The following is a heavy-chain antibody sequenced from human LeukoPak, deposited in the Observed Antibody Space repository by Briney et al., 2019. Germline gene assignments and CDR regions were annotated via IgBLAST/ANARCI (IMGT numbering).Heavy chain of an antibody. D-gene: IGHD3-10*01. J-gene: IGHJ4*02. CDR3: ARDCNYYGSGSYCISDY. CDR1: GYTFTSYG. V-gene: IGHV1-18*01. CDR2: ISAYNGNT. Sequence: ASVKVSCKASGYTFTSYGISWVRQAPGQGLEWMGWISAYNGNTNYAQKLQGRVTMTTDTSTSTAYMELRSLRSDDTAVYYCARDCNYYGSGSYCISDYWGQGTLVTVSS.